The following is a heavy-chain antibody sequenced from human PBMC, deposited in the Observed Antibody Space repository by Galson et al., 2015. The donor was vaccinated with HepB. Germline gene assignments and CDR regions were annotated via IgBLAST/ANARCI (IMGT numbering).Heavy chain of an antibody. CDR3: ARMNGIGSSSTFDY. CDR2: IYYSGST. J-gene: IGHJ4*02. CDR1: GGSISSYY. V-gene: IGHV4-59*01. D-gene: IGHD1-26*01. Sequence: LSLTCTVSGGSISSYYWSWIRQPPGKGLEWIGYIYYSGSTNYNPSLKSRVAISVDTSKNQFSLKLSSVTAADTAVYYCARMNGIGSSSTFDYWGQGTLVTVSS.